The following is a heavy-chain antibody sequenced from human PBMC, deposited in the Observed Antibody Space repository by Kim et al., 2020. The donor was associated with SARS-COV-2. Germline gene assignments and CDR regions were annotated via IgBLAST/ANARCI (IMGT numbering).Heavy chain of an antibody. J-gene: IGHJ4*02. Sequence: GGSLRLSCAASGFTFSSYGMHWVRQAPGKGLEWVAVISYDGSNKYYADSVKGRFTISRDNSKNTLYLQMNSLRAEDTAVYYCAKGGGGLVPLGNWGQGTLVTVSS. CDR3: AKGGGGLVPLGN. CDR1: GFTFSSYG. CDR2: ISYDGSNK. V-gene: IGHV3-30*18. D-gene: IGHD3-16*01.